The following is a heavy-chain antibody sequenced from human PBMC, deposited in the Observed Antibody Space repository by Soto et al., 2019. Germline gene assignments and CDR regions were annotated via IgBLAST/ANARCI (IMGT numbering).Heavy chain of an antibody. CDR3: ARHGGWRDSSNVYSIFDS. CDR1: GGSLSTYY. Sequence: QVQLQESGPGLVKPSETLSLTCTVSGGSLSTYYWSWIRQPPGKGLEWIGYIYYSGTTNYHPSLRTRDTTSVDTSKNQSTLKLSSVTASDTAIYYCARHGGWRDSSNVYSIFDSWGQGTHLTVSS. J-gene: IGHJ4*02. V-gene: IGHV4-59*08. D-gene: IGHD6-19*01. CDR2: IYYSGTT.